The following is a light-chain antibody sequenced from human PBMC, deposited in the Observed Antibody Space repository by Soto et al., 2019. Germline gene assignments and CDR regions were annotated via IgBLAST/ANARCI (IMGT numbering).Light chain of an antibody. CDR3: SSFTTSYFSG. CDR1: GGEVGAYNY. CDR2: GVT. J-gene: IGLJ1*01. V-gene: IGLV2-14*01. Sequence: QSALTQPACVSVSPGQSISISCTGSGGEVGAYNYVSWYQQHPGKAPKLLIHGVTRRPSGVSSRFSASKSAYTASLTISGLQADDEATYFCSSFTTSYFSGFGPGTKATVL.